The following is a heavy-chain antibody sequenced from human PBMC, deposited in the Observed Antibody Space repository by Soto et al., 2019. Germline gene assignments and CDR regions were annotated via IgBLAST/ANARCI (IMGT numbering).Heavy chain of an antibody. CDR3: AKGPMTQVDY. CDR1: GFTFSSYG. Sequence: PGGSLRLSCAASGFTFSSYGMHWVRQAPGKGLEWVAVISYDGSNKYYADSVKGRFTISRDNSKNTLYLQMNSLRAEDTAVYYCAKGPMTQVDYWGQGTLVTVSS. V-gene: IGHV3-30*18. J-gene: IGHJ4*02. CDR2: ISYDGSNK.